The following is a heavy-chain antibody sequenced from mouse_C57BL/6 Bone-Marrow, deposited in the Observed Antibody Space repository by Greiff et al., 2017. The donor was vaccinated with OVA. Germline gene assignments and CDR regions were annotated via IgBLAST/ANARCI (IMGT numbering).Heavy chain of an antibody. CDR2: IDPANGNT. D-gene: IGHD1-1*01. Sequence: EVQLQQSVAELVRPGASVKLSCTASGFNIKNTYMHWVKQRPEQGLEWIGRIDPANGNTKYAPKFQGKATITADTSSNTAYMQLSSLTSEDTAIYYGARGPYYYGSSYDYWGQGTTLTVSS. CDR3: ARGPYYYGSSYDY. CDR1: GFNIKNTY. V-gene: IGHV14-3*01. J-gene: IGHJ2*01.